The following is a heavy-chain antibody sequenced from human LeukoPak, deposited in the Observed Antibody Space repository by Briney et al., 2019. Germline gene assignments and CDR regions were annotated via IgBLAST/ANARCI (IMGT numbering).Heavy chain of an antibody. J-gene: IGHJ4*02. V-gene: IGHV3-66*01. CDR3: AREYGSGRFDY. CDR1: GFTVSSNY. CDR2: IYSGGST. D-gene: IGHD3-10*01. Sequence: PGGSLRLSCAASGFTVSSNYMTWVRQAPGKGLEWVSVIYSGGSTYYADSVKGRFTISRDNSKNALYLQMNSLRAEDTAVYYCAREYGSGRFDYWGRGTLVTVSS.